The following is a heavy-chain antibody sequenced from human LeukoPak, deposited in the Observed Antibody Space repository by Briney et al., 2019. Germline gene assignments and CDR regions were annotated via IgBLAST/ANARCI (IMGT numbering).Heavy chain of an antibody. CDR2: ISAYNGNT. D-gene: IGHD6-19*01. CDR3: ASCRCSSGWYSNYMDV. V-gene: IGHV1-18*01. Sequence: GASVKVSCKASGYTFTSYGISWVRQAPGQGLEWMGWISAYNGNTNYAQKLQGRVTMTTDTSTSTAYMELRSLRSDDTAVYYCASCRCSSGWYSNYMDVWGKGTTVTVSS. J-gene: IGHJ6*03. CDR1: GYTFTSYG.